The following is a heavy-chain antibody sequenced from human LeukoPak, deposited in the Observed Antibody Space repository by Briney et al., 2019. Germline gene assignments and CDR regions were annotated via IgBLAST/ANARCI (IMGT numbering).Heavy chain of an antibody. CDR3: ARPYYDSSGYYPEYFQH. Sequence: ASVKVSSKASGYIFTVYYMHWVRQAPGQGLEWMGWINPNSGGTNYAQKFQGRVTMTRDTSISTAYMELSRLRSDDTAVYYCARPYYDSSGYYPEYFQHWGQGTLVTVSS. J-gene: IGHJ1*01. CDR2: INPNSGGT. D-gene: IGHD3-22*01. CDR1: GYIFTVYY. V-gene: IGHV1-2*02.